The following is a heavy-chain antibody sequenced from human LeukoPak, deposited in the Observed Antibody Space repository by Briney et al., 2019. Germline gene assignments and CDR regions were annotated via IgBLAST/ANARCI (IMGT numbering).Heavy chain of an antibody. Sequence: GGSLRLSCAASGFTFSSYSMNWVRQAPGKGLEWVSYISSSSSTIYYADSVKGRFTISRDNAKNSLYLQMNSLRAEDTAVYYCARKDGYNWAAFDIWGQGTMVTVSS. J-gene: IGHJ3*02. CDR2: ISSSSSTI. D-gene: IGHD5-24*01. CDR3: ARKDGYNWAAFDI. CDR1: GFTFSSYS. V-gene: IGHV3-48*01.